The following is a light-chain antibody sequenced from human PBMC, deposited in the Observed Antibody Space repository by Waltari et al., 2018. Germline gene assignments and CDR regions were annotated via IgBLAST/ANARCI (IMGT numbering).Light chain of an antibody. CDR3: QQYSNWPLIT. CDR1: QSVRSN. J-gene: IGKJ5*01. V-gene: IGKV3-15*01. Sequence: EIVMTQSPATLSVSPGEGATPSCRASQSVRSNLAWYQQKPGQAPRLLFYDVSTRATGVPARFSGSGSGTEFTLTISSLQSEDFAVYYCQQYSNWPLITFGQGTRLDI. CDR2: DVS.